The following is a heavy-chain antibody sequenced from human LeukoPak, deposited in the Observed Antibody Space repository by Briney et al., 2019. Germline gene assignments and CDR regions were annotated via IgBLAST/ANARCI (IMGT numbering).Heavy chain of an antibody. CDR1: GFTFSSYA. CDR3: AKAEGYDILTGLDY. V-gene: IGHV3-23*01. D-gene: IGHD3-9*01. CDR2: IGASGGST. J-gene: IGHJ4*02. Sequence: GGSLNLSCATSGFTFSSYAMSWVRQAPGKGLEWVSGIGASGGSTYYADSVKGRFTISRDNSKNTLYLQMNSLRTEDTAVYYCAKAEGYDILTGLDYWGQGTLVSVSS.